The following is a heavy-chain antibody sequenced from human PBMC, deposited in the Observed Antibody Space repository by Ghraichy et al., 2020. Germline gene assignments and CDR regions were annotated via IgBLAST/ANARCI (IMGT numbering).Heavy chain of an antibody. CDR3: ARDSPPRNNIVVVVAATLDYYYYGMDV. Sequence: ASVKVSCKASGYTFTGYYMHWVRQAPGQGLEWMGWINPNSGGTNYAQKFQGRVTMTRDTSISTAYMELSRLRSDDTAVYYCARDSPPRNNIVVVVAATLDYYYYGMDVWGQGTTVTVSS. CDR2: INPNSGGT. V-gene: IGHV1-2*02. CDR1: GYTFTGYY. J-gene: IGHJ6*02. D-gene: IGHD2-15*01.